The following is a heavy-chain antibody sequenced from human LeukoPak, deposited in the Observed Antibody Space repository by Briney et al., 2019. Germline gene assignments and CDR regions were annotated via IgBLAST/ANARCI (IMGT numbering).Heavy chain of an antibody. Sequence: GGSLRLSCAASGFSFSSYAMSWVRQAPGKGLEWVSAISGSGGSTYYPDSVKGRFTISRDNAKNSLYLQMNSLRAEDTDVYYCANHFACGSTSCPPFDYWGQGTLVTVSA. CDR2: ISGSGGST. J-gene: IGHJ4*02. CDR3: ANHFACGSTSCPPFDY. D-gene: IGHD2-2*01. V-gene: IGHV3-23*01. CDR1: GFSFSSYA.